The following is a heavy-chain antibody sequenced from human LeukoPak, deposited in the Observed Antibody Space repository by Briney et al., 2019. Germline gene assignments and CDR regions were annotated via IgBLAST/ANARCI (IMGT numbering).Heavy chain of an antibody. J-gene: IGHJ1*01. V-gene: IGHV4-59*01. Sequence: ASETLSLTCTVSGDSISSYYWSWIRQPPGKGLEWIGYIDYSGSANYNPSLKSRVAISVDTSKNQFSLKLSSVTAADTAIYYCARGISPYYYDSSGYPFQHWGQGTLLTVSS. CDR1: GDSISSYY. CDR2: IDYSGSA. D-gene: IGHD3-22*01. CDR3: ARGISPYYYDSSGYPFQH.